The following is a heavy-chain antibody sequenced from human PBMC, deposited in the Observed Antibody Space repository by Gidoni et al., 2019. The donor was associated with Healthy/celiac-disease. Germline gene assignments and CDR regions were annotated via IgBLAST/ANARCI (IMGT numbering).Heavy chain of an antibody. D-gene: IGHD1-26*01. V-gene: IGHV3-11*06. Sequence: QVQLVESVGGLVKPGGSLRLSCAASGFTFSDYYMSWIRQAPGKGLEWVSYISSSSSYTNYADSVKGRFTISRDNAKNSLYLQMNSLRAEDTAVYYCARDGPIVSAWELLYPPKYYYYYMDVWGKGTTVTVSS. CDR3: ARDGPIVSAWELLYPPKYYYYYMDV. CDR1: GFTFSDYY. J-gene: IGHJ6*03. CDR2: ISSSSSYT.